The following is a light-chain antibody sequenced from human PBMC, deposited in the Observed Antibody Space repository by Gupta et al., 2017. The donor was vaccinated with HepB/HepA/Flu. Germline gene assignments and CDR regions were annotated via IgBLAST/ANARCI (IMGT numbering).Light chain of an antibody. CDR2: GEN. J-gene: IGLJ3*02. V-gene: IGLV3-19*01. Sequence: SSELTQDPAVSVALGQTVRITCQGDSLRNYYASWYQQKPGQAPVLVIYGENNRPSGIPDRISGSTSGNTASLTITGAQAEDEADYYCNSRDISGNFLLFGGGTKLTVL. CDR3: NSRDISGNFLL. CDR1: SLRNYY.